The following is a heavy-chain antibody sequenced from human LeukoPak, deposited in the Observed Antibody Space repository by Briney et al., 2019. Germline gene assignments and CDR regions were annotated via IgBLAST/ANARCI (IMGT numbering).Heavy chain of an antibody. CDR3: ARQLRSGSSWYFDH. Sequence: KPSETLSLTCTVSGGSVTSHYWSWIRLPPEKRLEWIGFVSSSGGTNYHPSLESRLTMSLDTSKNQVSLSLSSVTAADTAVYYCARQLRSGSSWYFDHWGQGTLVTVSS. CDR2: VSSSGGT. CDR1: GGSVTSHY. V-gene: IGHV4-59*08. J-gene: IGHJ4*02. D-gene: IGHD6-13*01.